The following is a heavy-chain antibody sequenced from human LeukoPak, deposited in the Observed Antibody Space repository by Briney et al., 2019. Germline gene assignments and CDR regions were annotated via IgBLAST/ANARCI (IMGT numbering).Heavy chain of an antibody. D-gene: IGHD5-24*01. CDR2: INPRYGST. CDR3: AREEARDGSTGYYFDY. CDR1: GYTFSNYH. J-gene: IGHJ4*02. V-gene: IGHV1-46*01. Sequence: APVKVSCKASGYTFSNYHIHWVRQAPGQGIEWMGIINPRYGSTTYAQNFQGRVTMTRDMSTSTVYMELSSLRSEDTAVYYCAREEARDGSTGYYFDYWGQGTLLTVSS.